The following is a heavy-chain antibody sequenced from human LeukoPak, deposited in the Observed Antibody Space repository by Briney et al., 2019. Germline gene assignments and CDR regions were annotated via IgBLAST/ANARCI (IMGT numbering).Heavy chain of an antibody. CDR1: GFTFSSYG. CDR3: ARDGMIVSNGNWFDP. Sequence: PGGSLRLSCAASGFTFSSYGMHWVRQAPGKGLEWVAVIWYDGSNKYYADSVKGRFTISRDNSKNTLYLQTNSLRAEDTAVYYCARDGMIVSNGNWFDPWGQGTLVTVSS. D-gene: IGHD3-22*01. V-gene: IGHV3-33*01. CDR2: IWYDGSNK. J-gene: IGHJ5*02.